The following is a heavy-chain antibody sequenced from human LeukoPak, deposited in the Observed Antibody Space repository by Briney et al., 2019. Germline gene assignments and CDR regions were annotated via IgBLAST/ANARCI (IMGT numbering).Heavy chain of an antibody. D-gene: IGHD3-22*01. CDR2: INPNSGGT. J-gene: IGHJ4*02. CDR1: GYTFTGYY. CDR3: ARTRDSSFGAWYYFDY. Sequence: ASXKVSCKASGYTFTGYYMHWVRQAPGQGLEWMGWINPNSGGTNYAQKVQGRVTMTRHTSISTAYMQLSRLRSDDTAVYYCARTRDSSFGAWYYFDYWGQGTLVTVSS. V-gene: IGHV1-2*02.